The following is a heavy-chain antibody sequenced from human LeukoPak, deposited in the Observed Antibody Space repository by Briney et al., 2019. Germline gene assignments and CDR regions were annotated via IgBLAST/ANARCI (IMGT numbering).Heavy chain of an antibody. V-gene: IGHV3-23*01. Sequence: GGSLRLSCAASGFSNYAMSWVRQAPGKGLEWVSGISGSGDNTYYADSVKGRFTISRDNSKNTLYLQMNSLRVEDTAVYYCAKAFRYGSGWYDYWGQGTLVTVSS. D-gene: IGHD6-19*01. CDR1: GFSNYA. CDR2: ISGSGDNT. J-gene: IGHJ4*02. CDR3: AKAFRYGSGWYDY.